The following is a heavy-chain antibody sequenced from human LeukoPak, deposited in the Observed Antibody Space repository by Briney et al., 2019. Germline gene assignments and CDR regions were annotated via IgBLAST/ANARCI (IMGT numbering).Heavy chain of an antibody. CDR3: ARDGNYVNSSGYYYFDY. CDR2: IIPIFGTA. CDR1: GGTFSSYA. V-gene: IGHV1-69*05. D-gene: IGHD3-22*01. J-gene: IGHJ4*02. Sequence: ASVKVSCKASGGTFSSYAISWVRQAPGQGLEWMGGIIPIFGTANYAQKFQGRVTITTDESTSTAYMELSSLRSEDTAVYYCARDGNYVNSSGYYYFDYWGQGTLVTVSS.